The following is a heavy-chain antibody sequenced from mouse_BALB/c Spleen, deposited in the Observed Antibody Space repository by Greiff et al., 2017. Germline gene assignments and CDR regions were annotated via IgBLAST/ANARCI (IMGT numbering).Heavy chain of an antibody. D-gene: IGHD2-1*01. CDR3: ARGGNYGDYYAMDY. CDR2: IWAGGST. Sequence: QVQLKESGPGLVAPSQSLSITCTVSGFSLTSYGVQWVRQPPGKGLEWLGVIWAGGSTNYNSALMSRLSISKDNSKSQVFLKMNSLQTDDTAMYYCARGGNYGDYYAMDYWGQGTSVTVSS. J-gene: IGHJ4*01. CDR1: GFSLTSYG. V-gene: IGHV2-9*02.